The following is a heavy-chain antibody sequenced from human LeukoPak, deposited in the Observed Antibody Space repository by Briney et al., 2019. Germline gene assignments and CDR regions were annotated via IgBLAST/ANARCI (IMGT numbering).Heavy chain of an antibody. Sequence: PSETLSLTCTVSGGSISSYYWSWIRQPPGKGLEWIGYIYYSGSTNYNPSLKSRVTISVDKSKNQISLNLNSVTAADTAVYYCARGSRYCSGTSCYADFDYWGQGTLVTVSS. CDR1: GGSISSYY. V-gene: IGHV4-59*12. CDR3: ARGSRYCSGTSCYADFDY. J-gene: IGHJ4*02. D-gene: IGHD2-2*01. CDR2: IYYSGST.